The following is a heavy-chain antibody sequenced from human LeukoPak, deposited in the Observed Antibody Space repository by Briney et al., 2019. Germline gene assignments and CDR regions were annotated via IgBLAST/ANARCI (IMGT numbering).Heavy chain of an antibody. CDR1: GYSISSGYY. Sequence: PSENLSLTCTVSGYSISSGYYWGWIRQPPGKGLEWIGSIYHSGSTYYNPSLKSRVTISVDTSKNQFSLKLSSVTAADTAVYYCARERDFLNWFDPWGQGTLVTVSS. CDR3: ARERDFLNWFDP. J-gene: IGHJ5*02. CDR2: IYHSGST. V-gene: IGHV4-38-2*02. D-gene: IGHD2-21*01.